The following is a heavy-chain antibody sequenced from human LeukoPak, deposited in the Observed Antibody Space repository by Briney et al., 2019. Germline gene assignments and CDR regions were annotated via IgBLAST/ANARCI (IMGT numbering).Heavy chain of an antibody. CDR2: IYSDGST. D-gene: IGHD1-14*01. J-gene: IGHJ3*02. V-gene: IGHV3-53*01. CDR3: AKPARTDAFDI. Sequence: PGGSLRLSCAASGFIVSSNYMSWVRQAPGKGLEWVSVIYSDGSTYCADSVKGRFTISRDNSKNTLYLQMNTLRAEDTAVYYCAKPARTDAFDIWGQGTMVTVSS. CDR1: GFIVSSNY.